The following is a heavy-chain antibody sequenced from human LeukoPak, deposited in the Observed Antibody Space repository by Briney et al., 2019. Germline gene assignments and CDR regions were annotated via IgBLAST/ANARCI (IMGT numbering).Heavy chain of an antibody. CDR1: GGSISNYY. V-gene: IGHV4-59*01. Sequence: KPSETLPLTCTVSGGSISNYYWSWIRQPPGKGLEWIGYIYYSGSTNYNPSLKSRVTISVDTSKNQFSLKLSSVTAADTAVYYCARGGWYPESFQHWGQGALVTVSS. CDR2: IYYSGST. CDR3: ARGGWYPESFQH. J-gene: IGHJ1*01. D-gene: IGHD6-19*01.